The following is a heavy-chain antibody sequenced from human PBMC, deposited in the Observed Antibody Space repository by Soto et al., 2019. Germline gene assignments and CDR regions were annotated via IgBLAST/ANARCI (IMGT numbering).Heavy chain of an antibody. Sequence: PRLSGAASGFTFCDYTIHWLRQAPGKGLEWVAVISYDGNNKKYADSVEGRFTICRDNSKNTLYLQLNRLRDEDTPVYYCQKAHSCPASAINWLVNWYAAWGKGTLVNAS. J-gene: IGHJ5*02. CDR1: GFTFCDYT. D-gene: IGHD5-12*01. CDR3: QKAHSCPASAINWLVNWYAA. CDR2: ISYDGNNK. V-gene: IGHV3-30-3*01.